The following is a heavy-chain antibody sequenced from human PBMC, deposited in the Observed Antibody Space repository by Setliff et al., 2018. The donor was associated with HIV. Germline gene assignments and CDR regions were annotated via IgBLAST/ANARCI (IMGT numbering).Heavy chain of an antibody. D-gene: IGHD5-18*01. CDR3: ARYSYGYVRDLRFDP. Sequence: SETLSLTCTVSGGSISSYYWSWIQQPPGKGLEWIGYINYSGSTNYNPSLQSRVTISVDTSKNHFSLKLTSVTAADTAVYYCARYSYGYVRDLRFDPWGQGTLVTVSS. V-gene: IGHV4-59*08. CDR1: GGSISSYY. J-gene: IGHJ5*02. CDR2: INYSGST.